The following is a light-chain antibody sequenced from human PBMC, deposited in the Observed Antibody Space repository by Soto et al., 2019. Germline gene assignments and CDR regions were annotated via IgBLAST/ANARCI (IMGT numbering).Light chain of an antibody. CDR3: SSYASSTTPIYV. Sequence: QSALTQPASVSGSPGQSITISCTGTSSDVGGYNYVSWYQQHPGKAPKLMIYDVSNRPSGVSNRFSGSKSGNTASLTISGLQAEDEADNYCSSYASSTTPIYVFGTGTKVNVL. J-gene: IGLJ1*01. CDR1: SSDVGGYNY. CDR2: DVS. V-gene: IGLV2-14*01.